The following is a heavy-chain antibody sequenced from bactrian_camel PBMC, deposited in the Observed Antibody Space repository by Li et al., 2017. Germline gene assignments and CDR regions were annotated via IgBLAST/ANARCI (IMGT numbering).Heavy chain of an antibody. CDR1: AYTSA. CDR3: AATLRKCLSAPSPGIYNQ. V-gene: IGHV3S68*01. D-gene: IGHD3*01. CDR2: INTSEET. J-gene: IGHJ4*01. Sequence: HVQLVESGGGSVQAGGSLRLSCVASAYTSALGWFRQAPGKEREWVSSINTSEETDYADSVAGRFTASRDNAKNTLYLQMNSLKPDDTAMYYCAATLRKCLSAPSPGIYNQWGQGTQVTVS.